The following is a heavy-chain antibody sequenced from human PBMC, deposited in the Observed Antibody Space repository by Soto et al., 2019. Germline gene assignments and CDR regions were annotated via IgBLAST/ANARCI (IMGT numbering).Heavy chain of an antibody. J-gene: IGHJ6*02. D-gene: IGHD4-17*01. Sequence: GGSLRLSCAASGFTFSSYGMHWVRQAPGKGLEWVAVIWYDGSNKYYADSVKGRFTISRDNSKNTLYLQMNSLRAEDTAVYYCARDGTHDDYGPLYGMDVWGQGTTVTVSS. CDR2: IWYDGSNK. CDR3: ARDGTHDDYGPLYGMDV. CDR1: GFTFSSYG. V-gene: IGHV3-33*01.